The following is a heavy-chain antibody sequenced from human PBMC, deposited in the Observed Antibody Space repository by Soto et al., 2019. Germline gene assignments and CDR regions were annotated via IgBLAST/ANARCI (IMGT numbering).Heavy chain of an antibody. CDR1: DGSFSGYY. V-gene: IGHV4-34*01. D-gene: IGHD2-15*01. CDR3: AGDRSNSPDYFDY. Sequence: SETLSLTCAVCDGSFSGYYWSWIRQPPGKGMQWIGEINHSGSTNYNPPLKSRVTISVDTSTNQFSLRLSYESAADTAVYYCAGDRSNSPDYFDYWGQGTLVTVSS. CDR2: INHSGST. J-gene: IGHJ4*02.